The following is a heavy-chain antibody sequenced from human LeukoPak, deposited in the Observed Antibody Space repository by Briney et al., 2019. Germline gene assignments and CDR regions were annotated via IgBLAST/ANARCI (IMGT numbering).Heavy chain of an antibody. Sequence: SETLSLTCTVSGYSISSGYYWGWIRQPPGKGLEWIGSIYHSGSTYYNPSLKSRVTTSVDTSKNQFSLKLSSVTAADTAVYYCARVYGDFYFDYWGQGTLVTVSS. V-gene: IGHV4-38-2*02. J-gene: IGHJ4*02. CDR3: ARVYGDFYFDY. CDR1: GYSISSGYY. D-gene: IGHD4-17*01. CDR2: IYHSGST.